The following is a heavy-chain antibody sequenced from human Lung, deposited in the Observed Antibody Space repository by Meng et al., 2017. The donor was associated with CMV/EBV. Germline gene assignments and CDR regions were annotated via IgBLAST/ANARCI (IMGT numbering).Heavy chain of an antibody. J-gene: IGHJ4*02. CDR1: GYTFGSYG. CDR3: ASGTPGRSYCDY. CDR2: FVNYVDT. V-gene: IGHV1-18*01. D-gene: IGHD2-15*01. Sequence: HVRLLRSGPGVNNAGASVRVSFKASGYTFGSYGICWVRQGPGQGLEWMGWFVNYVDTYPAPKFQGRVTMTTDTHTNTAFMELRSLTSDDTAVYYCASGTPGRSYCDYWGQGTLVTVSS.